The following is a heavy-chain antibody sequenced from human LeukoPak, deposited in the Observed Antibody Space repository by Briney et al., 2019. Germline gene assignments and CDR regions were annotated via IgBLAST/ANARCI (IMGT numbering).Heavy chain of an antibody. J-gene: IGHJ3*02. CDR3: ARSITMVRGVKKEDAFDI. CDR2: ISAYNGNT. V-gene: IGHV1-18*01. Sequence: ASVKVSCKASGYTFTSCGISWVRQAPGQGLEWMGWISAYNGNTNYAQKLQGRVTMTTDTSTSTAYMELRSLRSDDTAVYYCARSITMVRGVKKEDAFDIWGQGTMVTVSS. CDR1: GYTFTSCG. D-gene: IGHD3-10*01.